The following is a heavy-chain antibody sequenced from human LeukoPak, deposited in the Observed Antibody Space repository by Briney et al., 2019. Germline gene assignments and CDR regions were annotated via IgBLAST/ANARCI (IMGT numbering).Heavy chain of an antibody. D-gene: IGHD2-2*01. V-gene: IGHV1-2*02. J-gene: IGHJ6*03. CDR1: GYTFTGYY. Sequence: ASVKVSCKASGYTFTGYYMHWVRQAPGQGLEWMGWINPNSGGTNYAQKFQGRVTMTRDTSISTAYMELSRLRSDDTAVYYCASSWAGYCSSTSCFPMDVWGKGTTVTVSS. CDR3: ASSWAGYCSSTSCFPMDV. CDR2: INPNSGGT.